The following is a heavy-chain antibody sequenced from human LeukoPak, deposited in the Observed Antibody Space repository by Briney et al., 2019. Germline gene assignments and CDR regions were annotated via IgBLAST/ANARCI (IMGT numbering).Heavy chain of an antibody. V-gene: IGHV3-43D*03. J-gene: IGHJ4*02. CDR3: AKDSGGNWFDY. D-gene: IGHD4-23*01. CDR2: ISGGGGST. CDR1: GFTFDHYA. Sequence: GGSLRLSCAASGFTFDHYAMHWVRQAPGKGLEWVSLISGGGGSTYYVDSVKGRFANSRDNSKNSLYLQMNSLRAEDTALYYCAKDSGGNWFDYWGQGTLVTVSS.